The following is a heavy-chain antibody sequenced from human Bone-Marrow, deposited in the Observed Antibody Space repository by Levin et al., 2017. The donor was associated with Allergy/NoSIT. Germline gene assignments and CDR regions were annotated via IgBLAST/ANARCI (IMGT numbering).Heavy chain of an antibody. CDR1: GFTFSSYG. CDR3: ARENHLYYFDY. V-gene: IGHV3-33*01. CDR2: IWYDGSNK. Sequence: LSLTCAASGFTFSSYGMHWVRQAPGKGLEWVAVIWYDGSNKYYADSVKGRFTISRDNSKNTLYLQMNSLRAEDTAVYYCARENHLYYFDYWGQGTLVTVSS. J-gene: IGHJ4*02.